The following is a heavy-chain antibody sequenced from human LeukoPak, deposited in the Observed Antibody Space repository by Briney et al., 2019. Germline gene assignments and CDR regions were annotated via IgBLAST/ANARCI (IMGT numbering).Heavy chain of an antibody. Sequence: KSSETLSLTCAVYGGSFSGYYWSWIRQPPGKGLEWIGEINHSGSTNYNPSLKSRVTISVDTSKNQFSLKLSSVTAADTAVYYCARGWGRYCGSSTSCYRGNWFDPWGQGTLVTVSS. CDR1: GGSFSGYY. CDR3: ARGWGRYCGSSTSCYRGNWFDP. J-gene: IGHJ5*02. CDR2: INHSGST. D-gene: IGHD2-2*01. V-gene: IGHV4-34*01.